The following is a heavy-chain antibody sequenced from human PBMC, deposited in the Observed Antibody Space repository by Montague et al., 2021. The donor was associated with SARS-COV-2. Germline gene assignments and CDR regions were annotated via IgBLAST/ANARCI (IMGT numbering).Heavy chain of an antibody. J-gene: IGHJ4*02. CDR1: GYTLTELS. D-gene: IGHD3-3*01. CDR3: VSGSAIFGVVIMSRGNGGYYFNX. CDR2: FDPEDGET. Sequence: SVKVSCKVSGYTLTELSMHWVRQAPGNGLEWMGGFDPEDGETIYAQKFQGRVTMTEDTSTDTAYMELSSLRSEDTAVYYCVSGSAIFGVVIMSRGNGGYYFNXWGREPWSPSPQ. V-gene: IGHV1-24*01.